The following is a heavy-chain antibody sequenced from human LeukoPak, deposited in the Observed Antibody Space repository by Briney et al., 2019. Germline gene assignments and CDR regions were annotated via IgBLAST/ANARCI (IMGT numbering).Heavy chain of an antibody. CDR3: ARTLTRSPVTTGY. J-gene: IGHJ4*02. CDR2: MNPNSGNA. CDR1: GYSFTSYD. Sequence: ASVKVSCEASGYSFTSYDINWVRQATGQGPEWMGWMNPNSGNAGYAQKFQGRVTMTRNTSISTAYMELSSLRSEDTAVYYCARTLTRSPVTTGYWGQGTLVTVSS. D-gene: IGHD4-17*01. V-gene: IGHV1-8*01.